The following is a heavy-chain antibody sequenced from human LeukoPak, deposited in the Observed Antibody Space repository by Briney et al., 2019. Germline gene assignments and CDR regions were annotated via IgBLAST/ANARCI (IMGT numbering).Heavy chain of an antibody. D-gene: IGHD3-22*01. J-gene: IGHJ4*02. V-gene: IGHV3-30*04. CDR2: ISYDGSNK. CDR1: GFTFSSYA. Sequence: PGGSLRLSCAASGFTFSSYAMHWVRQAPGKGLEWVAVISYDGSNKYYADSVKGRFTISRDNSKNTLYLQMNSLRAEDTAVYYCARGRYYYDSSGPGGFDYWGQGTLVTVSS. CDR3: ARGRYYYDSSGPGGFDY.